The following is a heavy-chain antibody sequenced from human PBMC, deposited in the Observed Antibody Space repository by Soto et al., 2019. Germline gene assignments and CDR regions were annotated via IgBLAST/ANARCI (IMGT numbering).Heavy chain of an antibody. Sequence: TGGSLRICCAASGFTFSSYAMSWVRQAPGKGLEWVSGVSGGGGSTYYADSVKGRFTVSRDNSKNTLYLQMNSLRAEDTAVYYCAKDGHISGWYYFDYWGQGALVTVSS. J-gene: IGHJ4*02. CDR3: AKDGHISGWYYFDY. V-gene: IGHV3-23*01. D-gene: IGHD6-19*01. CDR2: VSGGGGST. CDR1: GFTFSSYA.